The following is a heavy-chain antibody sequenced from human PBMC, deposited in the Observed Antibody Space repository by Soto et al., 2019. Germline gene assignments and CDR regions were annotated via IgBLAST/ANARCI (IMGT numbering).Heavy chain of an antibody. D-gene: IGHD3-10*01. CDR1: GFTFSSYS. Sequence: WGSLRLSCAASGFTFSSYSMNWVRQAPGKGLEWVSYISSSSSTIYYADSVKGRFTISRDNAKNSLYLQMNSLRDEDTAVYYCARDGTMVRGVIISKRAFDIWGQGTMVTVSS. V-gene: IGHV3-48*02. CDR3: ARDGTMVRGVIISKRAFDI. J-gene: IGHJ3*02. CDR2: ISSSSSTI.